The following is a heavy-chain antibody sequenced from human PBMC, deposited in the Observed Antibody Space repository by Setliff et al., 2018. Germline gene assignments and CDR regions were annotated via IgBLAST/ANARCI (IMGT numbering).Heavy chain of an antibody. CDR3: ARRSTRGCSGGSCYQWYFDL. D-gene: IGHD2-15*01. CDR1: GFTFSTYR. CDR2: IWDDGVKE. V-gene: IGHV3-33*08. J-gene: IGHJ2*01. Sequence: GGSLRLSCAASGFTFSTYRMHWVRQAPGKGLEWVAVIWDDGVKEYHADSVKGRFTISRDNVKNTLELEMNSLRAEDTAVYYCARRSTRGCSGGSCYQWYFDLWGRGALVTVPQ.